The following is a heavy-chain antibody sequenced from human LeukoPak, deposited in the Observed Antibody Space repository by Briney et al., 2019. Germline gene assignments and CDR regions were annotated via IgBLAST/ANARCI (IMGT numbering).Heavy chain of an antibody. D-gene: IGHD4-17*01. Sequence: LPGGSLRLSCAASGFTFDDYGMSWVRHAPGKGLEWVSGINWNGGSTGYADSVKGRFTISRDNAKNSLYLQMNSLRAEDTALYYCARGPTHDYGDEDAFDIWGQGTMVTVSS. CDR1: GFTFDDYG. CDR3: ARGPTHDYGDEDAFDI. V-gene: IGHV3-20*04. CDR2: INWNGGST. J-gene: IGHJ3*02.